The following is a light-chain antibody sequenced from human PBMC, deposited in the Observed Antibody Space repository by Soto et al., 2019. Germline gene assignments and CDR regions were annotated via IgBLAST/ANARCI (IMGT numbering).Light chain of an antibody. Sequence: IVLTQSPATLSLSPGGRATLSCRASQSVGNYLAWYQQKPGQAPRLLIYDTSNRAIGIPARFSGSGSGTDFTLTIRSLEPEDFAVYFCQQRSDWSPPTFGGGTKVEIK. J-gene: IGKJ4*01. V-gene: IGKV3-11*01. CDR3: QQRSDWSPPT. CDR2: DTS. CDR1: QSVGNY.